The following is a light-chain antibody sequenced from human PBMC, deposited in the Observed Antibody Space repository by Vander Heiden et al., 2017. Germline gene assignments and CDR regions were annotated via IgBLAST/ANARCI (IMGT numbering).Light chain of an antibody. Sequence: DIQMTQSPSSLSASVGDRVTITCRASQSISSYLNWYQRKSGKAPKLLIYAASNLKSGVPSRFSGSGSGTDFTLTISSLQPEDFATYFCQQSYITPRTFGGGTKVEIK. CDR2: AAS. CDR1: QSISSY. CDR3: QQSYITPRT. J-gene: IGKJ4*01. V-gene: IGKV1-39*01.